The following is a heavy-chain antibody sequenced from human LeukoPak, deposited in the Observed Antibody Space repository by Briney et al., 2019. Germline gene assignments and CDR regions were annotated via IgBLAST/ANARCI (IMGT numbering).Heavy chain of an antibody. CDR1: GFTFSSYS. V-gene: IGHV3-21*01. CDR2: ISSSSSYI. CDR3: ARASYYYGSGSYPDISYYYYYYMDV. D-gene: IGHD3-10*01. J-gene: IGHJ6*03. Sequence: GGSLRLSCAASGFTFSSYSMNWVRQAPGKGLEWVSSISSSSSYIYYADSVKGRFTISRDNAKNSLYLQMNSLRAEDTAVYYCARASYYYGSGSYPDISYYYYYYMDVWGKGTTVTISS.